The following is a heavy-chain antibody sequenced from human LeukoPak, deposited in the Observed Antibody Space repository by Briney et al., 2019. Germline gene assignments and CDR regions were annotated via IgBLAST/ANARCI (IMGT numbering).Heavy chain of an antibody. D-gene: IGHD3-10*01. CDR1: GFSISSHW. J-gene: IGHJ4*02. CDR2: LKVDVSAR. V-gene: IGHV3-7*01. CDR3: ARGPPYGSRSDFLDY. Sequence: AGGSLRLSCVASGFSISSHWMSWVRQAPGKGLEWVASLKVDVSARNLVDSVKGRFTISTDNAKNSLNLQMNSLRVEDTAVYYCARGPPYGSRSDFLDYWGLGTLVTVSS.